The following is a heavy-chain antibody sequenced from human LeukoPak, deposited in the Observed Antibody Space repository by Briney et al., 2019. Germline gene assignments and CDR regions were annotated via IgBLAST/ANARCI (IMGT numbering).Heavy chain of an antibody. J-gene: IGHJ3*02. D-gene: IGHD6-19*01. CDR3: ARRVAEYSSGRYIEI. CDR2: MRGNGTYS. Sequence: PGGSLRPSCAASGFTFSDYAMIWVRQAPGKGLEWVSSMRGNGTYSYYTASVRGRFTISRDNSKNTLFLQMNSLRAEDTALYYCARRVAEYSSGRYIEIWGRGTMVTVSS. V-gene: IGHV3-23*01. CDR1: GFTFSDYA.